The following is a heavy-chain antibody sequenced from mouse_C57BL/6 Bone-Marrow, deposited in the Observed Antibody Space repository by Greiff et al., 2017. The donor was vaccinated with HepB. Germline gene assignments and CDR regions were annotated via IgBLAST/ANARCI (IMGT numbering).Heavy chain of an antibody. J-gene: IGHJ2*01. CDR3: ARGAGLPFAY. Sequence: EVHLVESGGGLVKPGGSLKLSCAASGFTFSDYGMHWVRQAPEKGLEWVAYISSGSSTIYYADTVKGRFTISRDNAKNTLFLQMTSLRSEDTAMYYCARGAGLPFAYWGQGTTLTVSS. D-gene: IGHD2-4*01. CDR1: GFTFSDYG. CDR2: ISSGSSTI. V-gene: IGHV5-17*01.